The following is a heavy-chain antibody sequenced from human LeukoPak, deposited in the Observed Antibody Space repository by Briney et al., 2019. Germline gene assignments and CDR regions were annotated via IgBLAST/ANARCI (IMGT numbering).Heavy chain of an antibody. CDR3: ALGDPTYNWFDP. D-gene: IGHD1-1*01. J-gene: IGHJ5*02. V-gene: IGHV4-38-2*02. CDR2: IYHTGST. Sequence: SETLSLTCTVSGDSISRDYYWGWIRQPPGKGLEWIGSIYHTGSTYYNPSLKSRVTISVDTSKNQFSLKLSSATAADTAVYYCALGDPTYNWFDPWGQGTLVTVSS. CDR1: GDSISRDYY.